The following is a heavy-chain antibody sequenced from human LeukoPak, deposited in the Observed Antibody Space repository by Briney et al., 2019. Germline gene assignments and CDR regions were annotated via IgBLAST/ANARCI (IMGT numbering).Heavy chain of an antibody. D-gene: IGHD6-19*01. Sequence: ASVKVSCKASGYTFPSYFMHWVRQAPGQGLEWMGIINPTGGSTTYAQKFQGRVTMTRDTSTSTVYMELSSLRSDDTAVYYCARGNTLEWLAGSMDVWGQGTTVTVSS. CDR2: INPTGGST. CDR1: GYTFPSYF. V-gene: IGHV1-46*01. CDR3: ARGNTLEWLAGSMDV. J-gene: IGHJ6*02.